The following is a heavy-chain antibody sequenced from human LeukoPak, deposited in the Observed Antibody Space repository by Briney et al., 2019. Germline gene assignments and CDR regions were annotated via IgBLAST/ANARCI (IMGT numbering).Heavy chain of an antibody. CDR2: ISAYNGNT. CDR1: GYTFTSYG. J-gene: IGHJ3*02. Sequence: ASVKVSCKASGYTFTSYGTSWVRQAPGQGLEWMGWISAYNGNTNYAQKLQGRVTMTTDTSTSTAYMELRSLRSDDTAVYYCARVGPQRWLLWFGPSYAIDIWGQGTMVTVSS. D-gene: IGHD3-10*01. V-gene: IGHV1-18*01. CDR3: ARVGPQRWLLWFGPSYAIDI.